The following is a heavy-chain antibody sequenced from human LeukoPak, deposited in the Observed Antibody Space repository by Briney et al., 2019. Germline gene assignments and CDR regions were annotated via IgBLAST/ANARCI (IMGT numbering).Heavy chain of an antibody. CDR1: GYTFTSYG. Sequence: ASVKVSCKASGYTFTSYGISWVRQAPGQGLEWMGWISIYNGKINYAQKFQGSVTMTTDASTSTAYMELRSLRSDDTAVHYCARWDYYDSRTFDIWGQGTMVTVS. J-gene: IGHJ3*02. CDR2: ISIYNGKI. D-gene: IGHD3-22*01. CDR3: ARWDYYDSRTFDI. V-gene: IGHV1-18*01.